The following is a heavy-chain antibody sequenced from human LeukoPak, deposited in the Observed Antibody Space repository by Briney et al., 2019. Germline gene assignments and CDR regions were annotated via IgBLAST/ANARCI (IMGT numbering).Heavy chain of an antibody. D-gene: IGHD3-22*01. CDR2: IIPIFGTA. CDR3: ARGGGYYDSSGYLDP. Sequence: SVKVSCKASGGTFSSYAISWVRQAPGQGLEWMGGIIPIFGTANYAQKFQGRVTVTTDTSTRTAYMELRSLRSDDTAVYYCARGGGYYDSSGYLDPWGQGTLVTVSS. V-gene: IGHV1-69*05. J-gene: IGHJ5*02. CDR1: GGTFSSYA.